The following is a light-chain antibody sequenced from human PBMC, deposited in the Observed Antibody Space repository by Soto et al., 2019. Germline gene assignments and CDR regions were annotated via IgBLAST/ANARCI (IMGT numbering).Light chain of an antibody. V-gene: IGKV3-20*01. CDR1: QSVSSTY. J-gene: IGKJ2*01. CDR2: GAS. Sequence: EIVLTQSPGTLSLSPGEGTTLSCTTSQSVSSTYFAWYQQKPGQAPRLLIYGASNRATGIPDRFSGSGSGPDSTLTISRLEPEDFAMYYCQQYDSSPPGYTFGQGTKLEIK. CDR3: QQYDSSPPGYT.